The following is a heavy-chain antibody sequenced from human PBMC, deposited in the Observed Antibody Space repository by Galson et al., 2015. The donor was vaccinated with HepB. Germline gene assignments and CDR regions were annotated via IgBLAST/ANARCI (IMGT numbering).Heavy chain of an antibody. CDR3: ARDQDYGNSNWYFDL. Sequence: SLRLSCAASGFTSSSYWMHWVRQAPGKGLVWVSRINSDGSITSYADSVKGRFTISRDNAKNTLYLQMNSLRVEDTGVYYCARDQDYGNSNWYFDLWGRGTLVIVSS. V-gene: IGHV3-74*01. CDR1: GFTSSSYW. CDR2: INSDGSIT. J-gene: IGHJ2*01. D-gene: IGHD4-23*01.